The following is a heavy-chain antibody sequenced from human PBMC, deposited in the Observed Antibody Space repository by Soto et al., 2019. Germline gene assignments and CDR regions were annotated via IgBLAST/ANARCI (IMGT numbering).Heavy chain of an antibody. J-gene: IGHJ4*02. D-gene: IGHD1-26*01. V-gene: IGHV4-59*08. CDR3: ARRYGSAIDY. CDR2: IYYSGST. Sequence: TSETLSLTCTVSGGTIGSWYWSWIRQPPGKGLEWIGYIYYSGSTNCNPSLKSRVTISVDTSKNQFSLKLSSVTAADTAVYYCARRYGSAIDYWGQGTLVTVSS. CDR1: GGTIGSWY.